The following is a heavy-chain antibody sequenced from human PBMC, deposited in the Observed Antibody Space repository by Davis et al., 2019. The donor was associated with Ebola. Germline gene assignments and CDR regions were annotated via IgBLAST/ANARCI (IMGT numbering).Heavy chain of an antibody. CDR3: ARVPVGAAPYYYYYMDV. CDR2: ISSSSSYI. D-gene: IGHD1-26*01. Sequence: PGGSLRLSCAASGFTFSSYSMNWVRQAPGKGLEWVSSISSSSSYIYYADSVKGRFTISRHNSKNTLYLQMNSLRAEDTAVYYCARVPVGAAPYYYYYMDVWGKGTTVTVSS. V-gene: IGHV3-21*04. CDR1: GFTFSSYS. J-gene: IGHJ6*03.